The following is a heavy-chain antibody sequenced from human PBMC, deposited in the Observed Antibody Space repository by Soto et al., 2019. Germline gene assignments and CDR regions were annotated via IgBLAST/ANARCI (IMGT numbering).Heavy chain of an antibody. CDR3: ARDFMGVTASGTFDY. D-gene: IGHD6-13*01. CDR2: IGRTSNPI. V-gene: IGHV3-48*02. Sequence: ARRSLRLSCATYGFTLSTYTMNCPRQAPGKGLQRIALIGRTSNPIYYADSVKERFTISRDNYIDSIYLQMVSLRDEDTALYYCARDFMGVTASGTFDYWGQGTQVTVGS. J-gene: IGHJ4*02. CDR1: GFTLSTYT.